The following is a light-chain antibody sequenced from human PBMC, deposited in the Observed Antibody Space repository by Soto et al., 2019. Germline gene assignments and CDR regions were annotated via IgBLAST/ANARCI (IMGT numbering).Light chain of an antibody. CDR1: STDVGGYNY. CDR3: SSYAGNNIHYV. J-gene: IGLJ1*01. Sequence: QPALTQPPSASGSAGQSVTISCTGTSTDVGGYNYVSWYQQHPGKAPKLMIYEVSKRPSGVPDRFSGSKSGNTASLTVSGLQAEDEADYYCSSYAGNNIHYVXGTGTKVTVL. V-gene: IGLV2-8*01. CDR2: EVS.